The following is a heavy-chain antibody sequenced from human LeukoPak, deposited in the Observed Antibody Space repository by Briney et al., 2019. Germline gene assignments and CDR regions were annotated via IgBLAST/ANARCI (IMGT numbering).Heavy chain of an antibody. Sequence: GGSLRLSCAASGFTFDDYAMHWVRQAPGKGLEWVSLITWDAGNTYYADSVKGRFTISRDNTKNSLYLQMNSLRTEDTALYYCAKDKSAAGSDSFDYWGQGTLVTVSS. J-gene: IGHJ4*02. CDR1: GFTFDDYA. CDR2: ITWDAGNT. D-gene: IGHD6-13*01. CDR3: AKDKSAAGSDSFDY. V-gene: IGHV3-43*01.